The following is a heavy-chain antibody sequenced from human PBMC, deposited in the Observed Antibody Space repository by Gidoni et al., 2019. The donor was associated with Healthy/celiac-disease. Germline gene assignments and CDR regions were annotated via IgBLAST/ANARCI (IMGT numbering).Heavy chain of an antibody. Sequence: VQPVQTGAAGRKPGESLRITRTGSGYSLTSSWFRWVRQMPGKGLEWMGRIDPSDSYTNYSPSFQGHVTISADKSISTAYLQWSSLKASDTAMYYCARHGSYYYYGMDVWGQGTTVTVSS. J-gene: IGHJ6*02. V-gene: IGHV5-10-1*03. D-gene: IGHD5-12*01. CDR3: ARHGSYYYYGMDV. CDR1: GYSLTSSW. CDR2: IDPSDSYT.